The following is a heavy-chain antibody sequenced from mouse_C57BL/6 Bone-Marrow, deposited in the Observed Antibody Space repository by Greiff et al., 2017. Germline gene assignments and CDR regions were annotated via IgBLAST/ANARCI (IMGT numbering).Heavy chain of an antibody. Sequence: VQLQQSGAELARPGASVKLSCKASGYTFTSYGISWVKQRTGQGLEWIGEIYPRSGNTYYNEKFKGKATLTADKSSSTAYMELRSLTSEDSAVYFCARSHYSNFNYYAMDYWGQGTSVTVSS. J-gene: IGHJ4*01. V-gene: IGHV1-81*01. CDR3: ARSHYSNFNYYAMDY. CDR1: GYTFTSYG. CDR2: IYPRSGNT. D-gene: IGHD2-5*01.